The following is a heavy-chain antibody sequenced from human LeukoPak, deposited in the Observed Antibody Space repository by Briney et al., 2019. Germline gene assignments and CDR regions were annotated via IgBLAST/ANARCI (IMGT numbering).Heavy chain of an antibody. D-gene: IGHD6-19*01. CDR2: ISSGRPLI. Sequence: GGSLRLSCAASGFTFISYNMNWVRQAPGKGLEWVSYISSGRPLIYYADSVKGRFTVSRDGAKSSLYLQMNSLRAEDTAVYYCAGDQWLGVFDYWGQGTLVTVSS. J-gene: IGHJ4*02. CDR1: GFTFISYN. CDR3: AGDQWLGVFDY. V-gene: IGHV3-48*01.